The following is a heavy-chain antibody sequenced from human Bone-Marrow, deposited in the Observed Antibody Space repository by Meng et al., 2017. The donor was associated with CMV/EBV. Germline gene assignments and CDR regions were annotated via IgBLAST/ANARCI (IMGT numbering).Heavy chain of an antibody. CDR3: AREASCSSTSCYTMVYFDD. CDR1: GYTFTGYY. Sequence: ASVKVSCKASGYTFTGYYMHWVRQAPGQGLEWMGWINPNSGGTNYAQKFQGRVTMTRDTSISTAYMELSRLRSDDTAVYYCAREASCSSTSCYTMVYFDDWGQGTLVTVSS. D-gene: IGHD2-2*02. J-gene: IGHJ4*02. CDR2: INPNSGGT. V-gene: IGHV1-2*02.